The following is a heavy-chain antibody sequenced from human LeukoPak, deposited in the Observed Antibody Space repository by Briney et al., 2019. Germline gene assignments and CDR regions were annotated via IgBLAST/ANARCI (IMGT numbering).Heavy chain of an antibody. CDR1: GYTFTTYW. Sequence: GESLKISCEGSGYTFTTYWIGWVRQMPGKGLEWMGIIYPRDSDTRYSPSFQGQVTISADKSISTAYLQWSSLKASDTVMYYCARPDIGVALVWGQGTLVTVSS. CDR3: ARPDIGVALV. V-gene: IGHV5-51*01. J-gene: IGHJ4*02. D-gene: IGHD3-10*01. CDR2: IYPRDSDT.